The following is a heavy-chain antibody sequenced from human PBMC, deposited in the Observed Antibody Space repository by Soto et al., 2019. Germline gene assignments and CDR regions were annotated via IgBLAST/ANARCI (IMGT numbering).Heavy chain of an antibody. CDR2: ISGYNGDT. Sequence: GASVKVSWKASGYTFTRYGISWVRQAPGQGLEWMGWISGYNGDTKYAQKFQGRVTMTIDTSTTTTYMELRSLTSDDTAVYYCAKNGQPPYYYYGMDVWGQGTTVTVSS. D-gene: IGHD2-8*01. CDR3: AKNGQPPYYYYGMDV. V-gene: IGHV1-18*01. J-gene: IGHJ6*02. CDR1: GYTFTRYG.